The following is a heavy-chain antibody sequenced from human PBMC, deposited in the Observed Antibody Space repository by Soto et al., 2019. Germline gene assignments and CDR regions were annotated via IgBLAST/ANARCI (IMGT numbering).Heavy chain of an antibody. CDR2: IIPIVGTT. CDR3: ALFPSPYSSIKGVYGSRGSYYGMDL. V-gene: IGHV1-69*13. J-gene: IGHJ6*02. Sequence: SVKVSCKASGGIFSSNAISWVRQAPGQGLEWMGGIIPIVGTTKYAQKFQGKVTITADESTSTAYMELSSLRSEDTAVYYCALFPSPYSSIKGVYGSRGSYYGMDLWGQGTPVTVSS. D-gene: IGHD4-17*01. CDR1: GGIFSSNA.